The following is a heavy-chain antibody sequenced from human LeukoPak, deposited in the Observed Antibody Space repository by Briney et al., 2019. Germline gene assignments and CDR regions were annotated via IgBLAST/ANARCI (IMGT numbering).Heavy chain of an antibody. CDR3: ARRGYSYGSHDY. CDR2: IIPIFGTA. V-gene: IGHV1-69*05. J-gene: IGHJ4*02. CDR1: GGTFSSYA. D-gene: IGHD5-18*01. Sequence: ASVKVSCKASGGTFSSYAISWVRQAPGQGLEWMGGIIPIFGTANYAQKLQGRVTMTTDTSTSTAYMELRSLRSDDTAVYYCARRGYSYGSHDYWGQGTLVTVSS.